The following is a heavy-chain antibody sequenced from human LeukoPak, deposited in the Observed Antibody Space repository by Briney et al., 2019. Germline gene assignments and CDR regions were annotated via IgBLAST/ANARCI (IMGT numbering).Heavy chain of an antibody. Sequence: SETLSRTCTVSGGSISIYYWSWIRQPAGKGLEWIGRIYTSGSTNYNPSLKSRVTMSVDTSKNQFSLKLSSVTAADTAVYYCAREPQGYSYGGYFDYWGQGTLVTVSS. V-gene: IGHV4-4*07. D-gene: IGHD5-18*01. CDR2: IYTSGST. J-gene: IGHJ4*02. CDR3: AREPQGYSYGGYFDY. CDR1: GGSISIYY.